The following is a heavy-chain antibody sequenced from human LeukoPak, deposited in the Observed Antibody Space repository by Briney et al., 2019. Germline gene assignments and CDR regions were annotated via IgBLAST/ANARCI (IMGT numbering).Heavy chain of an antibody. CDR2: IYYSGST. J-gene: IGHJ4*02. D-gene: IGHD4-17*01. V-gene: IGHV4-59*01. CDR3: ARWITVTIVGSYYFDY. CDR1: GGSISSYY. Sequence: SETLSLTCTVSGGSISSYYWSWIRQPPGKGLEWIGYIYYSGSTNYNPSLKSRVTILVDTSKNQFSLKLSSVTAADTAVYYCARWITVTIVGSYYFDYWGQGTLVTVSS.